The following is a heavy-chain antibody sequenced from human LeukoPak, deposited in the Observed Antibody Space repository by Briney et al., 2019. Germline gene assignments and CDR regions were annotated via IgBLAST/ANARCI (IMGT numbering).Heavy chain of an antibody. V-gene: IGHV3-20*04. D-gene: IGHD5-12*01. CDR2: INTDGGTI. Sequence: GGSLRLSCAASGFTFDDYGMSWVRQAPGKELEWVSGINTDGGTIGYADSVKGRFTISRDTAKNSLYLQMNSLRAEDTAVYYCARSLYSGYDLYYFDYWGQGTLVTVSS. J-gene: IGHJ4*02. CDR3: ARSLYSGYDLYYFDY. CDR1: GFTFDDYG.